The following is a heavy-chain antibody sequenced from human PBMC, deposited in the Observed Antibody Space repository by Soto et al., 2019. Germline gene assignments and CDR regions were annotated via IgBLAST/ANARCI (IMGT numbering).Heavy chain of an antibody. V-gene: IGHV1-69*13. Sequence: SVKVSCKASGGTFSNYAISWVRQAPGQGPEWMGVIILPFGTPNYAQTFQGRVTITADESMTTAYMELSGLRSEDTAVYYCARGPDYEGYFDYWGRGTLVTVSS. CDR2: IILPFGTP. CDR1: GGTFSNYA. J-gene: IGHJ4*02. D-gene: IGHD4-17*01. CDR3: ARGPDYEGYFDY.